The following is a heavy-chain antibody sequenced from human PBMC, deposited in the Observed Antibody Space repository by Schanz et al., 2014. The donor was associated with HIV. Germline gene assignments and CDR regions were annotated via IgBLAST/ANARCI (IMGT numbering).Heavy chain of an antibody. Sequence: QVQLVQSGAEVKKPGSSVQVSCKTSGGTFSSFAINWVRQAPGPGLEWMGWINPNSGGADSAQKFQGRVTMTRDTSISTAYLELSRLRSDDTAVYYCAREPNYSGFDSWGHGTLVTVSS. D-gene: IGHD5-12*01. V-gene: IGHV1-2*02. CDR2: INPNSGGA. J-gene: IGHJ5*01. CDR3: AREPNYSGFDS. CDR1: GGTFSSFA.